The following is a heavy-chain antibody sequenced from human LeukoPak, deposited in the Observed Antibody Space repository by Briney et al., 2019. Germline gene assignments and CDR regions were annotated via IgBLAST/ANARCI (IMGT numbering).Heavy chain of an antibody. CDR1: GFTFSNAQ. Sequence: NPGVSVTLSCAASGFTFSNAQMSWVPQAPGKRLELLGRIKSKSAGGTTEYAVPVKGRFSNSRDDSKNTRFLEMNSLKTEDTAVYYGAADIFYWGQGTLVTVSS. J-gene: IGHJ4*02. CDR2: IKSKSAGGTT. D-gene: IGHD3-9*01. V-gene: IGHV3-15*01. CDR3: AADIFY.